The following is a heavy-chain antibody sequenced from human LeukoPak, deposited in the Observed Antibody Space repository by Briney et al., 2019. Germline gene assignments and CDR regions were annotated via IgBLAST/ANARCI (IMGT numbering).Heavy chain of an antibody. CDR3: AKDAGYDFWSGYRTGGDAFDI. CDR2: ISGSGGST. CDR1: GFTFSSYA. D-gene: IGHD3-3*01. Sequence: GGSLRLSCAASGFTFSSYAMSWVRQAPGKGLDWVSAISGSGGSTYYADSVKGRFTISRDNSKNTLYLQMNSLRAEDMAVYYCAKDAGYDFWSGYRTGGDAFDIWGQGTMVTVSS. J-gene: IGHJ3*02. V-gene: IGHV3-23*01.